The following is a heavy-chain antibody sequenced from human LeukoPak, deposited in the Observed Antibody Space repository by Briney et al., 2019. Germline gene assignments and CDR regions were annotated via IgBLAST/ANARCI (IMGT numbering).Heavy chain of an antibody. CDR3: ARGYYDSSGYYLRWFDP. D-gene: IGHD3-22*01. CDR2: ISSSSSYI. Sequence: GGPLRLSCAASGFTFSSYSMNWVRQAPGKGLEWVSSISSSSSYIYYADSGKGRFTISRDNAKNSLYLQMNSLRAEDTAVYYCARGYYDSSGYYLRWFDPWGQGTLVTVSS. V-gene: IGHV3-21*01. CDR1: GFTFSSYS. J-gene: IGHJ5*02.